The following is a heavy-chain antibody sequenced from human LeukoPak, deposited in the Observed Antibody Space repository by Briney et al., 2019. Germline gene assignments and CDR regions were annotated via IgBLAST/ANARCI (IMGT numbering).Heavy chain of an antibody. CDR1: GGSFSGYY. J-gene: IGHJ4*02. CDR2: INHSGST. Sequence: SETLSLTCAVYGGSFSGYYWSWIRQPPGKGLEWIGEINHSGSTNYNPSLKSRVTISIDTSKNQFSLKLSSVTAADTAVYYCARLKVVITSPRQGLFDYWGQGTLVTVSS. V-gene: IGHV4-34*01. D-gene: IGHD3-22*01. CDR3: ARLKVVITSPRQGLFDY.